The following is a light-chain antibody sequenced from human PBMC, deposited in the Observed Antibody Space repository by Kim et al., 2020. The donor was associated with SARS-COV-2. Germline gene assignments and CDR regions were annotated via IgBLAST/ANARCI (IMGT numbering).Light chain of an antibody. Sequence: DIQMTQSPSSLFASVGDRVTITCRASQGISNYLAWYQQKPGKVPKLLIYAASTLQSGVPSRFSGSGSGTDFTLTISSLQPEDVATYYCQKYNSALFTFDPVTNVDIK. CDR1: QGISNY. J-gene: IGKJ3*01. CDR3: QKYNSALFT. CDR2: AAS. V-gene: IGKV1-27*01.